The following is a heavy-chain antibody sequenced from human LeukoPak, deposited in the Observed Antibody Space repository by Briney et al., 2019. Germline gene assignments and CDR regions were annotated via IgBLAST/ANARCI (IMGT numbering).Heavy chain of an antibody. D-gene: IGHD6-13*01. CDR3: ARDPIEQQLDY. Sequence: KAGGSLRLSCAASGFPFSSYNMNWVRQAPGKGLEWVSSISSSSSYIYYADSVKGRFTISRDNAKNSLYLQMNSLRAEDTAVYYCARDPIEQQLDYWGQGTLVTVSS. J-gene: IGHJ4*02. V-gene: IGHV3-21*01. CDR1: GFPFSSYN. CDR2: ISSSSSYI.